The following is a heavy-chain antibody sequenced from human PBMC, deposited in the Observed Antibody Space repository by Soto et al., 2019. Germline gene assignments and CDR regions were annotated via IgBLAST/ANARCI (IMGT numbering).Heavy chain of an antibody. CDR2: VNPIVSMS. CDR1: GDTFNFYS. J-gene: IGHJ4*02. V-gene: IGHV1-69*02. D-gene: IGHD3-10*01. Sequence: QVQLVQSGAEVKRPGSSVKVSCKASGDTFNFYSINWVRQAPGLGLEWMGRVNPIVSMSNYAQKFPGRVTMTADKSTSTAYMDLSSLRSEDTAIYYCASSYGSVYRAFVYWGQGALVTVSS. CDR3: ASSYGSVYRAFVY.